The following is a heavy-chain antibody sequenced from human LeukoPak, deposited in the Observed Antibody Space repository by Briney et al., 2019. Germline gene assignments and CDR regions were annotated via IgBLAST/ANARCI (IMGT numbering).Heavy chain of an antibody. D-gene: IGHD2-15*01. CDR3: ARMVVSGEFDY. V-gene: IGHV1-18*01. CDR1: GYTFTSYG. Sequence: AAVKVSCKASGYTFTSYGISWVRRAPGQGREWMGWISAYTGNTNYAQKLQGRVTMTTDTSTSTAYMELRSLRSDDTAVYYCARMVVSGEFDYWGQGTLVTVSS. J-gene: IGHJ4*02. CDR2: ISAYTGNT.